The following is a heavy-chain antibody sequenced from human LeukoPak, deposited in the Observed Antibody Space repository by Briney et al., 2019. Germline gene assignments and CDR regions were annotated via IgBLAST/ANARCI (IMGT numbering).Heavy chain of an antibody. CDR3: ARAGCSSTSCYLEGFYYYYGMDV. V-gene: IGHV1-18*01. D-gene: IGHD2-2*01. CDR2: ISAYNGNT. Sequence: ASVKVSCKASGYTFTSYGISWVRQAPGQGLEWMGWISAYNGNTNYAQKLQGRVTMTTDTSTSTAYMELSSLRSEDTAVYYCARAGCSSTSCYLEGFYYYYGMDVWGQGTTVTVSS. J-gene: IGHJ6*02. CDR1: GYTFTSYG.